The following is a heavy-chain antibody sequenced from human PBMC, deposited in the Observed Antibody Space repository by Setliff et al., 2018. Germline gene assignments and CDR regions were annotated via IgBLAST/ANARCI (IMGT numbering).Heavy chain of an antibody. CDR2: ISAYNGNT. CDR1: GYTFTSYA. V-gene: IGHV1-18*01. Sequence: ASVKVSCKASGYTFTSYAMNWVRQAPGQGLEWMGWISAYNGNTNYAQKLQGRVTMTTDTSTSTAYMELRSLRSDDTAVYYCARVMGSWELLRGYYYYGMDVWGQGTTVTVS. D-gene: IGHD1-26*01. J-gene: IGHJ6*02. CDR3: ARVMGSWELLRGYYYYGMDV.